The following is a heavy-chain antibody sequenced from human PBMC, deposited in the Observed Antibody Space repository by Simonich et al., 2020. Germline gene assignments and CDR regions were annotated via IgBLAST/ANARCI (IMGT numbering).Heavy chain of an antibody. CDR2: IYYSGST. J-gene: IGHJ2*01. CDR3: ARYKCWGEVVTAIPGYWYFDL. D-gene: IGHD2-21*02. CDR1: GGSISSYY. V-gene: IGHV4-59*08. Sequence: QVQLQESGPGLVKPSETLSLTCTVSGGSISSYYWSWIRQPPGKGLEWIGYIYYSGSTNYNPSLKSRVTISVDTSKNQFSLKLSSVTAADTAVYYCARYKCWGEVVTAIPGYWYFDLWGRGTLVTVSS.